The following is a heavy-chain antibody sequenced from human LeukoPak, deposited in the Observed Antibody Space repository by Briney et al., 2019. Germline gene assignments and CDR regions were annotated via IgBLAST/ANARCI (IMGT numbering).Heavy chain of an antibody. J-gene: IGHJ6*02. Sequence: PSETLSLTCTVSGGSISSYYWSWIRQPPGKGLERIGYIYYSGSTNYNPSLKSRVAISVDTSKNQFSLKLSSVTAADTAVYYCARGVLYCSSTSCYTNYYYGMDVWGQGTTVTVSS. CDR3: ARGVLYCSSTSCYTNYYYGMDV. V-gene: IGHV4-59*01. D-gene: IGHD2-2*02. CDR2: IYYSGST. CDR1: GGSISSYY.